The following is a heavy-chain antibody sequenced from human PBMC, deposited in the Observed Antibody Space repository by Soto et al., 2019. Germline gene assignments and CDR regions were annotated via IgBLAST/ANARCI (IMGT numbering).Heavy chain of an antibody. CDR2: ISDSGGST. V-gene: IGHV3-23*01. CDR1: GFTFSNYA. J-gene: IGHJ3*02. CDR3: AKGLEYSSSWKDAFDI. D-gene: IGHD6-13*01. Sequence: HPGGSLRLSCAVSGFTFSNYAMSWVRQAPGKGLEWVSSISDSGGSTYYADSVKGRFTISRDNSINTLYLQMNSLRAEDTAVYYCAKGLEYSSSWKDAFDIWGQGTMVTVSS.